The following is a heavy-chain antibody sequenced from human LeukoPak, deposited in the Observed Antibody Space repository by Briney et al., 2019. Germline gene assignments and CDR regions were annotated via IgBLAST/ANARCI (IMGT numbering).Heavy chain of an antibody. J-gene: IGHJ4*02. V-gene: IGHV4-59*01. CDR1: VRPINRYY. Sequence: SETLSLTCTLSVRPINRYYWTWIRHPPGMGLEWIGYIYYSGSTNYNPSLKSRVTISVDTSKNQFSLKLSSVAAADTAVYRCARAGSSSTSWIFDYWGQGTLVTVSS. D-gene: IGHD2-2*01. CDR2: IYYSGST. CDR3: ARAGSSSTSWIFDY.